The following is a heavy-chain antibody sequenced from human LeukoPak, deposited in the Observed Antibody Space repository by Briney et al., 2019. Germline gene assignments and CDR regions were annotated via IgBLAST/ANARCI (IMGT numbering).Heavy chain of an antibody. Sequence: SSETLSLTCAVYGGSFSGYYWSWIRQPPGKGLEWIGEINHSGSTNYNPSLKSRVTISVDTSKNQFSLKLSSVTAADTAVYYCARGYQLLSIYYYGMDVWGQGPRSPSP. CDR2: INHSGST. J-gene: IGHJ6*02. CDR3: ARGYQLLSIYYYGMDV. V-gene: IGHV4-34*01. CDR1: GGSFSGYY. D-gene: IGHD2-2*01.